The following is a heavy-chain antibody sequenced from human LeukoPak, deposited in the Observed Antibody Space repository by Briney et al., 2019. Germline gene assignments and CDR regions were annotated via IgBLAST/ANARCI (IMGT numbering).Heavy chain of an antibody. V-gene: IGHV4-39*01. CDR1: GGSISSSNYY. J-gene: IGHJ4*02. Sequence: KPSETLSLTCTVSGGSISSSNYYWGWIRQPPGKGLEWIGNIYYSGSTYYNPSLKSRVAISVDTSKNQLSLKLSSVTAADTAVYYCARLLGDCSGGSWYFFDYWGQGTLVTVSS. CDR2: IYYSGST. D-gene: IGHD2-15*01. CDR3: ARLLGDCSGGSWYFFDY.